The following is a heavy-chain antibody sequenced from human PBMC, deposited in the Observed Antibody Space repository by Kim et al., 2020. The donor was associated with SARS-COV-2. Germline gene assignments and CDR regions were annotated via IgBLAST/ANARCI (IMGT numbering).Heavy chain of an antibody. J-gene: IGHJ6*02. CDR3: ARDRILAEGMDV. V-gene: IGHV1-18*01. Sequence: NDGQKLQGRATRTTDTSTSTAYMELRSLRSDDTAVYYCARDRILAEGMDVWGQGTTVTVSS. D-gene: IGHD3-3*02.